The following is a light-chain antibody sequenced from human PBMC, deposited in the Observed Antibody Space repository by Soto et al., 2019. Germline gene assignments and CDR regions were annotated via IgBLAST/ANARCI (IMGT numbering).Light chain of an antibody. CDR3: QQYNERPPWT. CDR2: GAS. J-gene: IGKJ1*01. V-gene: IGKV3-15*01. Sequence: EIVMTQSPATLSVSPGERVTLSCRASLTMNNNIAWYQHKPGQAPRLLIFGASSRATGVPGRFSGSGFGTEFTLSISSLQSEDFAVYYCQQYNERPPWTFGQGTTVEMK. CDR1: LTMNNN.